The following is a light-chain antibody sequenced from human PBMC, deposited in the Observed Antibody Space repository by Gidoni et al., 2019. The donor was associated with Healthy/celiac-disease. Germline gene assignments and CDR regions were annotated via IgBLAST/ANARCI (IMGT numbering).Light chain of an antibody. J-gene: IGKJ1*01. CDR1: QSVSSSY. V-gene: IGKV3-20*01. CDR2: GAS. Sequence: ELVFTQSPGPLSLSPGERATLPCRASQSVSSSYLAWYPQKPGQAPRLLIYGASNRATGIPDRFSGSGSGTDFTLTISRLEPEDFAVYYCQQYGSSPRTFGQGTKVEIK. CDR3: QQYGSSPRT.